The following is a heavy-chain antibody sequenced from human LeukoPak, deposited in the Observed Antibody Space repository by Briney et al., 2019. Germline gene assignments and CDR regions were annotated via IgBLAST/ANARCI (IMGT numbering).Heavy chain of an antibody. V-gene: IGHV3-30*18. J-gene: IGHJ4*02. D-gene: IGHD3-10*01. Sequence: GGSLRLSCTASGFIFSSYGMHWVRQAPGKGLEWVAGISYDGISKYYADSVEGRFIIYRDNSKNMMYLQMNSLRAEDTAVYYCAKGGPNYYGSGSPHDYWGQGTLVTVSS. CDR2: ISYDGISK. CDR1: GFIFSSYG. CDR3: AKGGPNYYGSGSPHDY.